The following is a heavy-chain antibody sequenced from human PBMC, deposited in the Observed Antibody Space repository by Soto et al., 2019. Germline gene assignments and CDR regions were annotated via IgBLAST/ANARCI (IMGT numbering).Heavy chain of an antibody. CDR2: ISGSGGST. V-gene: IGHV3-23*01. Sequence: GGSLRLSCAASGFTFSSYAMSWVRQAPGKGLEWVSAISGSGGSTYYADSVKGRFTISRDNSKNTLYLQMNSLRAEDTAVYYCAKVLYCSGGSCADEYFDYWGQGTLVTVSS. CDR1: GFTFSSYA. CDR3: AKVLYCSGGSCADEYFDY. D-gene: IGHD2-15*01. J-gene: IGHJ4*02.